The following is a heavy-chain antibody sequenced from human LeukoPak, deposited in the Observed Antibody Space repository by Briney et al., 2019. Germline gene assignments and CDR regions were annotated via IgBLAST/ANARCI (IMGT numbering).Heavy chain of an antibody. D-gene: IGHD1-20*01. CDR3: ARGRGITGTGLFDP. J-gene: IGHJ5*02. V-gene: IGHV4-34*01. CDR2: INHSGST. Sequence: SETLSLTCAVYGGSFSGYYWSWIRQPPGKGLEGIGEINHSGSTKYNPSLKSRVTISVYTSKNQFSLKLSSVTAADTAVYYCARGRGITGTGLFDPWGQGTLVTVSS. CDR1: GGSFSGYY.